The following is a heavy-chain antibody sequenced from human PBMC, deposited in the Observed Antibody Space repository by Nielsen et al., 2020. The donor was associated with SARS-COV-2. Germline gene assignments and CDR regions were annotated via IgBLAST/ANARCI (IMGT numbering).Heavy chain of an antibody. V-gene: IGHV3-53*01. CDR3: AREVDGYYLDY. J-gene: IGHJ4*02. CDR2: IYSGGSS. D-gene: IGHD2-15*01. Sequence: GRSLRLSCAASGFSVSINYMSWVRQAPGKGLEWVSVIYSGGSSHYADSVKGRFTISKDNSKNTLYLQMNSLRAEDTAVYFCAREVDGYYLDYWGQGTLVTVSS. CDR1: GFSVSINY.